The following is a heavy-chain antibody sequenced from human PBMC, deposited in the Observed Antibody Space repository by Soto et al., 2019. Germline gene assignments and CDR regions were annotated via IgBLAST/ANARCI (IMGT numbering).Heavy chain of an antibody. CDR2: IYYSGST. CDR3: ASNRRGYSSI. D-gene: IGHD6-13*01. V-gene: IGHV4-31*03. CDR1: GGSISSGGYY. J-gene: IGHJ4*02. Sequence: PSENLSLTCTVSGGSISSGGYYWSWIRQHPGKGLEWIGYIYYSGSTYYNPSLKSRVAISVDTSKNQFSLKLSSVTAADTAVYYCASNRRGYSSICGQRTLVTVSS.